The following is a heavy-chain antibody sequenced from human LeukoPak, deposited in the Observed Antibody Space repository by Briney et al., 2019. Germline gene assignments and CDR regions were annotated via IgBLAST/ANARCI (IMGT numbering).Heavy chain of an antibody. V-gene: IGHV3-66*01. CDR2: IYSGGET. J-gene: IGHJ4*02. CDR3: ASARIYGYKILDDY. CDR1: GFTVTTNY. D-gene: IGHD5-24*01. Sequence: GGSLRLSCAPSGFTVTTNYMSWVRLAPGKGLEWVSVIYSGGETFYADSAEGRFTISRDNSKNTLYLQMNSLRAEETAVYYCASARIYGYKILDDYWGQGTLVTVSS.